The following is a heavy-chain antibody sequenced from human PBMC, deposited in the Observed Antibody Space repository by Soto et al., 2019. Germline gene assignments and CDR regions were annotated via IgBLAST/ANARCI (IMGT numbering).Heavy chain of an antibody. V-gene: IGHV3-15*01. D-gene: IGHD3-22*01. J-gene: IGHJ4*02. Sequence: GSLRLSCAASGFTFSNAWMSWVRQAPGKGLEWVGRIKSKTDGGTTDYAAPVKGRFTISRDDSKNTLYLQMNSLKTEDTAVYYCTTYYYDSSGYYSAFDYWGQGTLVTVS. CDR2: IKSKTDGGTT. CDR1: GFTFSNAW. CDR3: TTYYYDSSGYYSAFDY.